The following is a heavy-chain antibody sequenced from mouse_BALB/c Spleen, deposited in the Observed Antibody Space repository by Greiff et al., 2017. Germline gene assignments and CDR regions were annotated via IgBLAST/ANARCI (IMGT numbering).Heavy chain of an antibody. D-gene: IGHD1-1*01. V-gene: IGHV1S81*02. CDR2: INPSNGGT. CDR1: GYTFTSYY. J-gene: IGHJ2*01. CDR3: TRTPDYYGSSYDY. Sequence: QVQLQQPGAELVKPGASVKLSCKASGYTFTSYYMYWVKQRPGQGLEWIGGINPSNGGTNFNEKFKSKATLTVDKSSSTAYMQLSSLTSEDSAVYYCTRTPDYYGSSYDYWGQGTTLTVSS.